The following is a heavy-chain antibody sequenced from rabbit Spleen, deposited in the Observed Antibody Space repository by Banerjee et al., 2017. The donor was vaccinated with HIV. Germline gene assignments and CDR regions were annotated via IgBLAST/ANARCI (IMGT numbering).Heavy chain of an antibody. CDR1: GFSLSNNYI. CDR3: ARDTGSSFSSYGMDL. V-gene: IGHV1S45*01. Sequence: QEQLEESGGDLVKPEGSLTLTCTASGFSLSNNYIICWVRQAPGKRPEWIACIYDGDVSAYYASWAKGRFTISKTSSTTVTLQMTSLTAADTATYFCARDTGSSFSSYGMDLWGQGTLVTVS. J-gene: IGHJ6*01. D-gene: IGHD8-1*01. CDR2: IYDGDVSA.